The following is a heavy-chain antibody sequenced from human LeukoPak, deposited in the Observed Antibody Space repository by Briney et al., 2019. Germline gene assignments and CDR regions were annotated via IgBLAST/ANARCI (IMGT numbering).Heavy chain of an antibody. V-gene: IGHV3-21*01. D-gene: IGHD2-15*01. CDR3: ARELGGGMDV. CDR2: ISSSSRYI. Sequence: GRTLRLSCAASGFTFSSYSMNWVRQAPGKGLGWVSSISSSSRYISYADSVKGRFTYPRDNAKSSLYLQMNGLKYEDRAVYYCARELGGGMDVCGKGTTVTASS. J-gene: IGHJ6*04. CDR1: GFTFSSYS.